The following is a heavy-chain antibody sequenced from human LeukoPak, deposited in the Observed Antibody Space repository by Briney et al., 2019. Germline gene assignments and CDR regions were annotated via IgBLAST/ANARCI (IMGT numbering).Heavy chain of an antibody. J-gene: IGHJ6*03. CDR3: ARVFPNNYDILTGYPGQFTNYYYYYMDV. V-gene: IGHV4-39*07. CDR2: TYYRGTT. CDR1: GASISSTSYY. Sequence: SDTLSLTCTVSGASISSTSYYWGWIRQPPGKGLEWIGSTYYRGTTYYNPSLKSRVTISVDTSKNQFSLQLSSVTAADTAVYYCARVFPNNYDILTGYPGQFTNYYYYYMDVWGKGTTVTISS. D-gene: IGHD3-9*01.